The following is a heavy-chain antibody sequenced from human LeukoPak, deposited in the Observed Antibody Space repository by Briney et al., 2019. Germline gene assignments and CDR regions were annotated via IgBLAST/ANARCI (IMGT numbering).Heavy chain of an antibody. CDR2: IIPIFGTA. J-gene: IGHJ2*01. CDR3: ARSVRLGSWYFDL. D-gene: IGHD6-6*01. CDR1: GGTFSSYA. Sequence: SVKVSCKASGGTFSSYAISWVRQAPGQGLEWMGRIIPIFGTANYAQKFQGRVTITTDESTSTAYMELSSLRSEDTAVYYCARSVRLGSWYFDLWGRGTLVTVTS. V-gene: IGHV1-69*05.